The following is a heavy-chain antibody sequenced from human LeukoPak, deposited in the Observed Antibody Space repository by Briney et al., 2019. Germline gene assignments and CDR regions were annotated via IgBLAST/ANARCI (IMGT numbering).Heavy chain of an antibody. CDR1: GLTFSGSV. J-gene: IGHJ4*02. D-gene: IGHD2-15*01. CDR2: IRSKANSYAT. V-gene: IGHV3-73*01. CDR3: SVNYCSGGSCYML. Sequence: GGSLRLSCAASGLTFSGSVMHWVRQASGKGLEWVGRIRSKANSYATAYAASVKGRFTISRDDSKNTAYLQMNSLKTEDTAVYYCSVNYCSGGSCYMLWGQGTLVTVSS.